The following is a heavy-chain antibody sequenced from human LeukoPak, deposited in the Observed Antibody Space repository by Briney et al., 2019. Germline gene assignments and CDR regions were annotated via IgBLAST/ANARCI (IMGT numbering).Heavy chain of an antibody. J-gene: IGHJ3*02. Sequence: SETLTLTCTVSGGSINNYYWSWIRQPPGKGLEWIGYILSSGSTNYNPSVKSRVTISVDTSKNQFSLRLSSVTAADTAVYFCARTNQISETAFDIWGQGTMVIVSS. V-gene: IGHV4-59*01. CDR1: GGSINNYY. CDR2: ILSSGST. D-gene: IGHD1-14*01. CDR3: ARTNQISETAFDI.